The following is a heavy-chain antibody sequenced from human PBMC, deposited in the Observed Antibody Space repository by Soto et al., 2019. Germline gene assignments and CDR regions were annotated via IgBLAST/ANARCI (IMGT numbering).Heavy chain of an antibody. CDR3: ARDSGGGADY. CDR1: GGSISSSNW. CDR2: IYHTGST. D-gene: IGHD2-21*01. Sequence: QVQLQGSGPGLVKLSGTLSLTCAVSGGSISSSNWWSWVRQPPGEGLEWIGEIYHTGSTTYNPSLNSRVTISVDKSKNQFSLELSSVTAADTAVYYCARDSGGGADYWGQGTLVTVAS. J-gene: IGHJ4*02. V-gene: IGHV4-4*02.